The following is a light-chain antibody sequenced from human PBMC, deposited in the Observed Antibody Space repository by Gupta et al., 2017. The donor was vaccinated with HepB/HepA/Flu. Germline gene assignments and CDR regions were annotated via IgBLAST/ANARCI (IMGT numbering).Light chain of an antibody. V-gene: IGKV3-15*01. CDR2: GAS. CDR3: HQYEHWPFT. J-gene: IGKJ3*01. CDR1: QNIGNN. Sequence: DKVMTQPPVPLSVAPGEGATLSCRASQNIGNNVAWYQQKPGQAPRLLIHGASARATGISARLSGSGSGTEFTLTISSLQSEDFAVYYCHQYEHWPFTFGPGTKVDIK.